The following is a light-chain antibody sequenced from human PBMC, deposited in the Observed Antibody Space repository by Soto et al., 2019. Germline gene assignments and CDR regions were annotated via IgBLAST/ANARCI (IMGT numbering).Light chain of an antibody. J-gene: IGLJ2*01. Sequence: QSALTQPPSASGSPGQSVTISCTGTSSDVGGYNYVSWYQQHPGKAPKLMIYEVSKRPTGVPDRSSGSKSGNTASLTVSGLQAEDEADSYCSSYAGSNNLVFGGGTKLTVL. CDR1: SSDVGGYNY. V-gene: IGLV2-8*01. CDR2: EVS. CDR3: SSYAGSNNLV.